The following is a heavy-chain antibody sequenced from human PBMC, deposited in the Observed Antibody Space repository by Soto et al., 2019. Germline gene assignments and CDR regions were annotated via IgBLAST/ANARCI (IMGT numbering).Heavy chain of an antibody. CDR1: GDSISKLDYF. Sequence: SETLSLTCSVSGDSISKLDYFWAWIRQPPGQALEYLGYIYKSATTYYNPSFESRVAISVDTSKSQFSLNVTSVTAADTAVYFCARGRYCLTGRCFPNWFDSWGQGALVTVS. CDR3: ARGRYCLTGRCFPNWFDS. J-gene: IGHJ5*01. D-gene: IGHD7-27*01. CDR2: IYKSATT. V-gene: IGHV4-30-4*01.